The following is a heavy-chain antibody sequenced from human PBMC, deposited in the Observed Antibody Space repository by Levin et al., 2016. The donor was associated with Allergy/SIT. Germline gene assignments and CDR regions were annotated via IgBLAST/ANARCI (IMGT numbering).Heavy chain of an antibody. CDR2: IDPSESYI. J-gene: IGHJ4*02. CDR3: ARSQLELPELHYFDS. V-gene: IGHV5-10-1*01. D-gene: IGHD1-7*01. Sequence: GESLKISCQGSGYNFNNYWISWVRQMPGKGLEWVGRIDPSESYINYSPSFQGRVTISADKSISTVFLQWRSLRASDSAMYYCARSQLELPELHYFDSWGPGTLLTVSS. CDR1: GYNFNNYW.